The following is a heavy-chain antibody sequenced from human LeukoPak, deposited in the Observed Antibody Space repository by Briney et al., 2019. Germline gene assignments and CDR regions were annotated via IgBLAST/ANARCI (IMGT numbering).Heavy chain of an antibody. V-gene: IGHV4-38-2*02. CDR3: ARNDYYDSSGTNWFDP. CDR2: IYRSGST. J-gene: IGHJ5*02. Sequence: PSETPSLTCTVSGYSINSGYYWGWIRQPPGKGLEWIGSIYRSGSTYYNPSLKSRVTISVDTSKNQFSLKLSSVTAADTAVYYCARNDYYDSSGTNWFDPWGQGTLVTVSS. CDR1: GYSINSGYY. D-gene: IGHD3-22*01.